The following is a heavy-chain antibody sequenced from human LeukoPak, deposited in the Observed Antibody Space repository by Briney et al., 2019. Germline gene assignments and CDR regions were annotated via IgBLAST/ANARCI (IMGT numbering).Heavy chain of an antibody. CDR1: GFTFSSYG. V-gene: IGHV3-30*02. J-gene: IGHJ4*02. CDR2: IRYDGSNK. D-gene: IGHD2-21*02. Sequence: PGGSLRLSCAASGFTFSSYGMHWVRQAPGKGLEWVAFIRYDGSNKYYADSVKGRFTISRDNSKSTLYLHLNIPRPVDTAMYYCTRSVVTTADFDYWGQGTLVTVSS. CDR3: TRSVVTTADFDY.